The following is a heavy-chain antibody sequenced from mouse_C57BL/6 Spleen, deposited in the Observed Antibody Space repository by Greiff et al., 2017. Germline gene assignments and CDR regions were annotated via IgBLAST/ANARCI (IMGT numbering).Heavy chain of an antibody. CDR2: IDPSDSYT. D-gene: IGHD1-1*01. CDR1: GYTFTSYW. CDR3: ARPGSSSLDY. V-gene: IGHV1-69*01. Sequence: QVQLQQPGAELVMPGASVKLSCKASGYTFTSYWMHWVKQRPGQGLEWIGEIDPSDSYTNYNQKFKGKSTLTVDKSSSTAYMQLSSLTSEDSAVYYCARPGSSSLDYGGQGTTLTVSS. J-gene: IGHJ2*01.